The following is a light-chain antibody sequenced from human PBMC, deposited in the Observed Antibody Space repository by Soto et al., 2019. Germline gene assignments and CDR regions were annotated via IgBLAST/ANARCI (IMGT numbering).Light chain of an antibody. CDR1: QSVSSS. CDR2: DAS. J-gene: IGKJ4*01. CDR3: QQRSNWLT. V-gene: IGKV3-11*01. Sequence: DIVLTQSPATLSLSSGDRATLSCRASQSVSSSLAWYQQKPGQAPRLLIYDASSRASGIPARFSGSGSGTDFTLTISSLEPADFAVYYCQQRSNWLTFGGGTKVEIK.